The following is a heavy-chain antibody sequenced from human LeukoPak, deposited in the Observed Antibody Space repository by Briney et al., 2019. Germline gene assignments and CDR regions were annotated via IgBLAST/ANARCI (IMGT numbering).Heavy chain of an antibody. Sequence: SETLSLTCTVSGGSISSYYWSWIRQPPGKGLEWIGYIYYSGSTNYNPSLKSRVTISVDTSKNQFSLKLSSVTAADTAVYYCARDYEAGYCSSTSCYDAFDIWGQGTMVTVSS. D-gene: IGHD2-2*01. CDR3: ARDYEAGYCSSTSCYDAFDI. V-gene: IGHV4-59*01. CDR1: GGSISSYY. CDR2: IYYSGST. J-gene: IGHJ3*02.